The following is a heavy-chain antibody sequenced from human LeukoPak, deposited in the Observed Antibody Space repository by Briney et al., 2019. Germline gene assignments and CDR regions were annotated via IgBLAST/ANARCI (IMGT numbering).Heavy chain of an antibody. D-gene: IGHD3-3*01. CDR1: GGSFSGYY. V-gene: IGHV4-34*01. CDR3: ARVYAYYDFWSGYSSTGYYFDY. J-gene: IGHJ4*02. Sequence: SETLSLTCAVYGGSFSGYYWSWIRQPPGKGLEWIGEINHSGSTNYNPSLKSRVTISVDTSKNQFSLKLSSVTAADTAVYYCARVYAYYDFWSGYSSTGYYFDYWGQGTLVTVSS. CDR2: INHSGST.